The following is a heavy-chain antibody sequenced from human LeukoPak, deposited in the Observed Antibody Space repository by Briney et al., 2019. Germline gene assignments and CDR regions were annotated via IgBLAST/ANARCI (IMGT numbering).Heavy chain of an antibody. CDR1: GDSFSSNSAT. CDR3: ARDQSNEAFDI. V-gene: IGHV6-1*01. CDR2: TYYRSKWYN. D-gene: IGHD4-11*01. J-gene: IGHJ3*02. Sequence: SQTLSLTCAISGDSFSSNSATWNWLRQSPSRGLEWLGRTYYRSKWYNDYAASVNGRITINPDTSKNQFSLQLNSVTPEDTAVYYCARDQSNEAFDIWGQGTMVTVSS.